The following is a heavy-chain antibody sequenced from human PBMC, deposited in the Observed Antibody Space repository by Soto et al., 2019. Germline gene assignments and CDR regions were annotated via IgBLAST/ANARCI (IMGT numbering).Heavy chain of an antibody. CDR1: GFTFSSYA. Sequence: GGSLRLSCAASGFTFSSYAMSWVRQAPGKGLEWVSAISGSDGSTYYADSVKGRFTISRDNSKNTLYLQMNSLRAEDTAVYYCATFMVRGVIISYYYGMDVWGQGTTVTVSS. V-gene: IGHV3-23*01. CDR2: ISGSDGST. CDR3: ATFMVRGVIISYYYGMDV. J-gene: IGHJ6*02. D-gene: IGHD3-10*01.